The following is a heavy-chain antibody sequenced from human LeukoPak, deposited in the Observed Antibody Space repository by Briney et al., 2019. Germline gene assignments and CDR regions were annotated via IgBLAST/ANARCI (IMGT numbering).Heavy chain of an antibody. CDR1: GGSFSGYY. D-gene: IGHD3-22*01. CDR2: INHSGST. J-gene: IGHJ1*01. CDR3: ARTIVGYYYDSSGYYYRPEYFQH. V-gene: IGHV4-34*01. Sequence: PSETLSLTCAVYGGSFSGYYWSWIRQPPGKGLEWIGEINHSGSTNYNPSLKSRVTISVDTSKNQFSLKLSSVIAADTAVYYCARTIVGYYYDSSGYYYRPEYFQHWGQGTLVTVSS.